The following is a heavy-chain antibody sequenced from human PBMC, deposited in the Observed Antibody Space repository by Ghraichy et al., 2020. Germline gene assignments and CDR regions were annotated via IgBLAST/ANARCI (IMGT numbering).Heavy chain of an antibody. CDR1: GGTFSSYA. CDR2: IIPIFGTA. Sequence: VKVSCKASGGTFSSYAISWVRQAPGQGLEWMGGIIPIFGTANYAQKFQGRVTITTDESTSTAYMELSSLRSEDTAVYYCARVDTAEDYYYYYGMDVWGQGTTVTVSS. D-gene: IGHD5-18*01. V-gene: IGHV1-69*05. J-gene: IGHJ6*02. CDR3: ARVDTAEDYYYYYGMDV.